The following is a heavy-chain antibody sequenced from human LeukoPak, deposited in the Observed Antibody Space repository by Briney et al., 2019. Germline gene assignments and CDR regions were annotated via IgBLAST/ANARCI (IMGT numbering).Heavy chain of an antibody. J-gene: IGHJ5*02. CDR1: GGSISSSGYY. Sequence: SETLSLTCSVSGGSISSSGYYWDWIRQSPGKGLEWIGSIYYSGSTYYNPSLKSRVTISVDTSKNQVSLKLSSVTAADTALYYCARYSSSSFAFDPWGQGTLVSVSS. CDR2: IYYSGST. D-gene: IGHD6-6*01. V-gene: IGHV4-39*01. CDR3: ARYSSSSFAFDP.